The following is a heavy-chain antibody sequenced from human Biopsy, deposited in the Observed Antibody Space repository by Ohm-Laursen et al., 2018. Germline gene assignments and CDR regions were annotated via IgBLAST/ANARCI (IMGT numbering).Heavy chain of an antibody. Sequence: SLRLSCSASGFTFRTYGTHWVRLAPGKGLEWVAVISYDQITKHYADSVRGRFTISRYNSKNTLYLQVNSLRAEDTAVYYCAKDLSVYYYYGIDVWGQGALVIVS. V-gene: IGHV3-30*18. J-gene: IGHJ6*02. CDR1: GFTFRTYG. D-gene: IGHD5/OR15-5a*01. CDR2: ISYDQITK. CDR3: AKDLSVYYYYGIDV.